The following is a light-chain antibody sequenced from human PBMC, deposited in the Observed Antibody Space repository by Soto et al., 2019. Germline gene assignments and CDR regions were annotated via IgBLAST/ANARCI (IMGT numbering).Light chain of an antibody. J-gene: IGKJ1*01. CDR3: QRYGSSPR. Sequence: EVELTQSPGTLSLSPGERATLSCRASQSINSDYLAWYQQKAGQAPRLLIYGASNRFTDIPDRFSGSGSGTDFTLTISRLEPEDFAVYYCQRYGSSPRFGQGTKVDIK. CDR2: GAS. V-gene: IGKV3-20*01. CDR1: QSINSDY.